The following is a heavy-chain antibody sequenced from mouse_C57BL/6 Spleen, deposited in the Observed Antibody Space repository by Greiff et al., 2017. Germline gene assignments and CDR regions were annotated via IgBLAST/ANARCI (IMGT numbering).Heavy chain of an antibody. J-gene: IGHJ2*01. CDR3: AREVDY. CDR1: GYTFTDYY. Sequence: EVQLQQSGPELVKPGASVKISCKASGYTFTDYYMNWVKQSHGKSLEWIGDINPNNGGTSYNQKFKGKATLTVDKSFSTAYMELRSLTSEDSAVYYCAREVDYWGQGTTLTVSS. V-gene: IGHV1-26*01. CDR2: INPNNGGT.